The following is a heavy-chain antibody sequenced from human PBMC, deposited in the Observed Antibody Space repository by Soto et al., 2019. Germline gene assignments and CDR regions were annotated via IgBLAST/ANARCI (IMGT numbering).Heavy chain of an antibody. CDR2: ISYDGSNK. J-gene: IGHJ4*02. Sequence: GGSLRLSCAASGFTFSSYGMHWVRQAPGKGLEWVAVISYDGSNKYYADSVKGRFTISRDNSKNTLYLQMNSLRAEDTAVYYCGKSGYFDYWGQGTLVTVSS. V-gene: IGHV3-30*18. D-gene: IGHD2-15*01. CDR3: GKSGYFDY. CDR1: GFTFSSYG.